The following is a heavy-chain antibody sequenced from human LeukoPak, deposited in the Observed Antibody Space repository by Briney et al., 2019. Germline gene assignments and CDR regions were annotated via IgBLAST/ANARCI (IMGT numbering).Heavy chain of an antibody. CDR2: ISSMGTI. V-gene: IGHV3-48*03. D-gene: IGHD3-16*02. CDR3: ARDQNHYVWGTYRYNPFDD. Sequence: GGSLTLSCAASGFTFSSYEMNWVRQAPGQGLEWISYISSMGTIYYTDSVKGPFSISRDNAKNSLYLEMYSLRDEDTAVYFSARDQNHYVWGTYRYNPFDDWGQGTLVTAS. CDR1: GFTFSSYE. J-gene: IGHJ4*02.